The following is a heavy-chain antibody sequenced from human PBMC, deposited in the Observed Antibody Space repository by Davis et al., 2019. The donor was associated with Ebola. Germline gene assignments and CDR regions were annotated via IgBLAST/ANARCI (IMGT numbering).Heavy chain of an antibody. Sequence: PSETLSLTCAVYGGSFSGYYWSWIRQPPGKGLEWIGEINHSGSTNYNPSLKSRVTISVDTSKNQFSLKLSSVTAADTAVYYCARSPNYYGSGSYSDYWGQGTLVTVSS. V-gene: IGHV4-34*01. J-gene: IGHJ4*02. CDR3: ARSPNYYGSGSYSDY. CDR1: GGSFSGYY. CDR2: INHSGST. D-gene: IGHD3-10*01.